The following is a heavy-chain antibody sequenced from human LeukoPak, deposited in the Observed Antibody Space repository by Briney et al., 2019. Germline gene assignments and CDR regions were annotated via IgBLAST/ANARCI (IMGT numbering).Heavy chain of an antibody. CDR3: ARDRPGIAVAGTFDY. J-gene: IGHJ4*02. CDR2: IIPILGIA. Sequence: ASVKVSCKASGGSFSSYAISWVRQAPGQGLEWMGRIIPILGIANYAQKFQGRVTITADKSTSTAYMELSSLRSEDTAVYYCARDRPGIAVAGTFDYWGQGTLVTVSS. CDR1: GGSFSSYA. V-gene: IGHV1-69*04. D-gene: IGHD6-19*01.